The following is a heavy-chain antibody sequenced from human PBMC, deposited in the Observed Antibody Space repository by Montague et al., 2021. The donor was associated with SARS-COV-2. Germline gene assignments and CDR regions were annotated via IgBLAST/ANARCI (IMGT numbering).Heavy chain of an antibody. V-gene: IGHV3-23*01. CDR3: ARGGSFGLDS. CDR1: GFSFDTYG. CDR2: IRGDGDKT. D-gene: IGHD3-10*01. J-gene: IGHJ4*02. Sequence: SLRLSCAASGFSFDTYGMSWVRQAPGQGLEWVSSIRGDGDKTYYSGSVKGRFTISRDSAKNTLYLQMNSLRLEDTAVYYCARGGSFGLDSWGQGTLVTVSS.